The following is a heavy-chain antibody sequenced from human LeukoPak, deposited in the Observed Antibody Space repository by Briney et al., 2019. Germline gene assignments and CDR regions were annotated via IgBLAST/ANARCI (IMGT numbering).Heavy chain of an antibody. D-gene: IGHD4-17*01. CDR3: ARGTYGYYMDV. Sequence: PSDPLSLLCSGSNYSISNRLDWGSLRQPPGKGLEWIGSTYRSGSTFYNPSLQSRVTISLDTSKNQSSLKLSSLTAADTAVYFCARGTYGYYMDVWGKGTTVTVSS. CDR1: NYSISNRLD. J-gene: IGHJ6*03. CDR2: TYRSGST. V-gene: IGHV4-38-2*02.